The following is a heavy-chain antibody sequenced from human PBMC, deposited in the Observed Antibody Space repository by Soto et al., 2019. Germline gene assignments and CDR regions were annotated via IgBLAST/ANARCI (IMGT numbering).Heavy chain of an antibody. D-gene: IGHD1-1*01. CDR1: GFICSSYD. CDR3: AKATATSGGAFEI. V-gene: IGHV3-23*01. Sequence: GGSLRLSCAVSGFICSSYDMSWVRQSPGKGLEWVSTILVGGSPHYEDSVKGRFTISRDTSKNTVYLQMNSLTAGDTAVYYCAKATATSGGAFEIYGQGAMVTVSS. CDR2: ILVGGSP. J-gene: IGHJ3*02.